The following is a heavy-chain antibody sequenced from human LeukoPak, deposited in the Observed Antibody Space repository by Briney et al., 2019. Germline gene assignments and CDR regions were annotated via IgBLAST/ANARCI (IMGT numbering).Heavy chain of an antibody. CDR1: KFTFSSYW. J-gene: IGHJ5*02. D-gene: IGHD3-10*01. Sequence: GGSLRLSCAASKFTFSSYWMHWVRQAPGKGLVWVSRINPDGSTTNYADSVKGRFPISRDNAKNTLYLQMNSLRAEDTAVYYCARVLLGSWAWFDPWGQGTLVTVSS. CDR2: INPDGSTT. CDR3: ARVLLGSWAWFDP. V-gene: IGHV3-74*01.